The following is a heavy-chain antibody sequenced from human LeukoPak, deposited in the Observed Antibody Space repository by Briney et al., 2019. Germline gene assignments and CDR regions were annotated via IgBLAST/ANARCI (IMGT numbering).Heavy chain of an antibody. Sequence: GGSLRLSCAASGFTFSSYSMHWVRQAPGKGLVWVSRINSDGSSTTYADSVKGRFTISRDNAKNTLYLQMNSLRADDTAVYYCASIIVGQPGWGQGTLVTVPS. CDR3: ASIIVGQPG. J-gene: IGHJ4*02. CDR1: GFTFSSYS. CDR2: INSDGSST. D-gene: IGHD3-22*01. V-gene: IGHV3-74*01.